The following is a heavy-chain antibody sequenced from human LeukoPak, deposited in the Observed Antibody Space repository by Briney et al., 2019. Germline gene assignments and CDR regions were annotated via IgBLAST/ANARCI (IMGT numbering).Heavy chain of an antibody. Sequence: SETLSLTCTVSGGSISSSSYYWGWIRQPPGKGLEWIGSIYYSGSTYYNPSLKSRVTISVDTSKNQFSLKLSSVTAADTAVYYCARQVLDIVVVPAALLGRTTGNNWFDPWGQGTLVTVSS. CDR3: ARQVLDIVVVPAALLGRTTGNNWFDP. D-gene: IGHD2-2*03. CDR1: GGSISSSSYY. V-gene: IGHV4-39*01. J-gene: IGHJ5*02. CDR2: IYYSGST.